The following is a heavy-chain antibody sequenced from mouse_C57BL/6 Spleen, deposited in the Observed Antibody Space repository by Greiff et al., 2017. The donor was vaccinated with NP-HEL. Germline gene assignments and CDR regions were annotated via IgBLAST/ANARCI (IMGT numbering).Heavy chain of an antibody. D-gene: IGHD1-1*01. CDR3: ARSLYGSEGYYFDY. J-gene: IGHJ2*01. V-gene: IGHV1-55*01. Sequence: VQLQQPGAELVKPGASVKMSCKASGYTFTSYWITWVKQRPGQGLEWIGDIYPGSGSTNYNEKFKSKATLTVDTSSSTAYMQLSSRTSEDSAVYYCARSLYGSEGYYFDYWGQGTTLTVSS. CDR1: GYTFTSYW. CDR2: IYPGSGST.